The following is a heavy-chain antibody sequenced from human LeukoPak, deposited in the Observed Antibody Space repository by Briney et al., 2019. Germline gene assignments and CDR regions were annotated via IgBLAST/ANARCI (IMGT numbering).Heavy chain of an antibody. J-gene: IGHJ3*02. CDR3: ARGEQWLTSDSIDI. CDR2: ISTTDSHI. V-gene: IGHV3-21*06. D-gene: IGHD6-19*01. Sequence: GGSLRLSCAASGFTFSTYDMIWVRRAPGKGLEWVSSISTTDSHIYYADSVKGRFTISRDNARSSMYLQMNSLTAQDTAVYYCARGEQWLTSDSIDIWGQGTMVTVSS. CDR1: GFTFSTYD.